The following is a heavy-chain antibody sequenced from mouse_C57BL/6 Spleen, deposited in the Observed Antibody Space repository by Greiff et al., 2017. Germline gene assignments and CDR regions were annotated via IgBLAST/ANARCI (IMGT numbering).Heavy chain of an antibody. Sequence: EVNVVESGGGLVQPKGSLKLSCAASGFSFNTYAMNWVRQAPGKGLEWVARIRSKSNNYATYYADSVKDRFTISRDDSESMLYLQMNNLKTEDTAMYYCVRERSHDGYPLYFDYWGQGTTLTVSS. J-gene: IGHJ2*01. CDR2: IRSKSNNYAT. D-gene: IGHD2-3*01. V-gene: IGHV10-1*01. CDR1: GFSFNTYA. CDR3: VRERSHDGYPLYFDY.